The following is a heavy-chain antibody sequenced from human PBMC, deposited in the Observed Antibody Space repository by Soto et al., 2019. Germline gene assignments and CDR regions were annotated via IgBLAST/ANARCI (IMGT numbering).Heavy chain of an antibody. CDR3: ARGKKGEDDRLAYGMDV. CDR2: IYYSGST. J-gene: IGHJ6*02. D-gene: IGHD3-16*01. CDR1: GGSISSGGYY. Sequence: SETLSLTCTVSGGSISSGGYYWSWIRQHPGKGLEWIGYIYYSGSTYYNPSLKSRVTISVDTSKNQFSLKLSSVTAADTAVYYCARGKKGEDDRLAYGMDVWGQGTTVTVSS. V-gene: IGHV4-31*03.